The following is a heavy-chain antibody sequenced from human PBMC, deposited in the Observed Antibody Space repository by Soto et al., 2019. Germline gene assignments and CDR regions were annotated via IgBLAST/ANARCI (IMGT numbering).Heavy chain of an antibody. V-gene: IGHV1-46*01. D-gene: IGHD2-2*01. J-gene: IGHJ6*02. CDR3: ARDKIGVVPAATTKKNYYYDYGMDV. Sequence: ASVKVSCKASGYTFTSYYMHWVRQAPGQGLEWMGIINPSGGSTSYAQKFQGRVTMTRDTSTSTVYMELSSLRSEDTAVYYCARDKIGVVPAATTKKNYYYDYGMDVWGQGTTVTVS. CDR1: GYTFTSYY. CDR2: INPSGGST.